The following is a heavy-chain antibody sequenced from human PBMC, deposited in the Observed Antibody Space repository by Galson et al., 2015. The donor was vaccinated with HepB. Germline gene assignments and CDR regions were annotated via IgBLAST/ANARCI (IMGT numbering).Heavy chain of an antibody. J-gene: IGHJ6*02. Sequence: SLRLSCAVSGFTFDDYGMNWVRQAPGKGLEWVSGISWNSENIDYADSVKGRFTISRDSAKNSLYLQMNSLRVEDTALYYCVKDMGASFYYYGLDVWGQGTTVTVSS. D-gene: IGHD3-16*01. CDR2: ISWNSENI. CDR1: GFTFDDYG. V-gene: IGHV3-9*01. CDR3: VKDMGASFYYYGLDV.